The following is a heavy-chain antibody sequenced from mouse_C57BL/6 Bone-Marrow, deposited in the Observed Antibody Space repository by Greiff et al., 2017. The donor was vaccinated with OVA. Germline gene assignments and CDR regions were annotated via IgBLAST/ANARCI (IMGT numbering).Heavy chain of an antibody. CDR2: IYPGDGDT. CDR3: ARSGSRGLYYAIDY. J-gene: IGHJ4*01. CDR1: GYAFSSSW. V-gene: IGHV1-82*01. Sequence: QVQLQQSGPELVKPGASVKISCKASGYAFSSSWMNWVKQRPGKGLEWIGRIYPGDGDTNYNGKFKGKATLTADKSSSTAYMQLRSLTSEDSAVYFCARSGSRGLYYAIDYWGQGTSVTVSS. D-gene: IGHD1-1*01.